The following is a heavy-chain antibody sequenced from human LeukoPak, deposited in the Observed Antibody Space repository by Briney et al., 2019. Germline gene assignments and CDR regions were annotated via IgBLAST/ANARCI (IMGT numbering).Heavy chain of an antibody. J-gene: IGHJ5*02. CDR3: ARDLPGRYYYGSGVS. CDR1: GFTFSSYW. Sequence: PGGSLRLSCAASGFTFSSYWMSWVRQAPGKGLEGVANIKQDGSENYYVDSVKGRFTISRDNAKNSLYLQMSSLRAEDTAVYYCARDLPGRYYYGSGVSWGQGTLVTVSS. V-gene: IGHV3-7*01. D-gene: IGHD3-10*01. CDR2: IKQDGSEN.